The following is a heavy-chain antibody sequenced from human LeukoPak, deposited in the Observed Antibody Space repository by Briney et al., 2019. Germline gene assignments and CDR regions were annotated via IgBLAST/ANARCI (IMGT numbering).Heavy chain of an antibody. J-gene: IGHJ3*02. V-gene: IGHV4-34*01. CDR2: MNHSGRT. Sequence: SETLSLNCAVYGGSFSGYYWSWLRQPPGKGMEWVGEMNHSGRTNYNPSLKSRVTISVDTSKTQFSLKLSSVPAADTAVYYCARGVRYYDSSGYHVGAFDIWAKGQWSPSPQ. CDR3: ARGVRYYDSSGYHVGAFDI. CDR1: GGSFSGYY. D-gene: IGHD3-22*01.